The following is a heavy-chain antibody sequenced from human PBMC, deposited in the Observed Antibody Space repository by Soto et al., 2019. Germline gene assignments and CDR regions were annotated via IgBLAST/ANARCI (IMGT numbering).Heavy chain of an antibody. V-gene: IGHV1-69*08. D-gene: IGHD5-18*01. CDR1: GGTFSSYT. J-gene: IGHJ4*02. CDR2: IIPILGIA. CDR3: AREGYSYGPPYFDY. Sequence: QVQLVQSGAEVKKPGPSVKVSCKASGGTFSSYTISWVRQAPGQGLEWMGRIIPILGIANYAQKFQGRVTITADKSTSTAYMELSSLRSEDTAVYYCAREGYSYGPPYFDYWGQGTLVTVSS.